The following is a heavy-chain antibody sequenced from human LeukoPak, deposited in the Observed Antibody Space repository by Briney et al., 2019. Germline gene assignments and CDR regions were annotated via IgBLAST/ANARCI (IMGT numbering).Heavy chain of an antibody. CDR1: GGSTSSYY. CDR3: ARAAKRGVYSN. V-gene: IGHV4-59*01. J-gene: IGHJ4*02. CDR2: IYYSGST. D-gene: IGHD3-10*01. Sequence: PSETLSLTCTVSGGSTSSYYWSWIRQPPGKGLEWIGYIYYSGSTNYNPSLKSRVTISVDTSKNQFSLKLSSVTAADTAVYYCARAAKRGVYSNWGQGTLVTVSS.